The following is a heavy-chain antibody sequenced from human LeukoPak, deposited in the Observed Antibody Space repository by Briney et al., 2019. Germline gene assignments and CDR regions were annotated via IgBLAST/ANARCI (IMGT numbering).Heavy chain of an antibody. CDR3: ASESGSYGAFDI. CDR1: GFTFSSYW. J-gene: IGHJ3*02. CDR2: ISSSSSTI. V-gene: IGHV3-48*01. D-gene: IGHD1-26*01. Sequence: GGSLTLSCAASGFTFSSYWMHWVRQATGEGLEWVSYISSSSSTIYYADSVKGRFTISRDNAKNSLYLQMNSLRAEDTAVYYCASESGSYGAFDIWGQGTMVTVSS.